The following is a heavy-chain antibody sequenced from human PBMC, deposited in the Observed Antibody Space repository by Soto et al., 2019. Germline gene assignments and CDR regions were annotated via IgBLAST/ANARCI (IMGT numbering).Heavy chain of an antibody. V-gene: IGHV4-30-2*01. D-gene: IGHD3-3*01. CDR1: GGSISSGGYS. Sequence: SETLSLTCAVSGGSISSGGYSWSWIRQPPGKGLEWIGYIYHSGSTYYNTSLKSRVTISVDRSKNQFSLKLSSVTAADTAVYYCARDVLRSSPTYYGMDVWGQGTTVTVSS. CDR3: ARDVLRSSPTYYGMDV. J-gene: IGHJ6*02. CDR2: IYHSGST.